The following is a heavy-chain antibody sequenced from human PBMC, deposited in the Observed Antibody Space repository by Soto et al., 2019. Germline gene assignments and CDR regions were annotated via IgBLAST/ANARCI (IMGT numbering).Heavy chain of an antibody. J-gene: IGHJ4*02. CDR1: GYSFTDNY. CDR2: INPTTGGT. D-gene: IGHD2-2*01. V-gene: IGHV1-2*02. Sequence: XSVKVSCKASGYSFTDNYLHWVRLAPGQGPEWMAWINPTTGGTTYAQKFQGRVTVTWDTSISTAYMALSSLRFDDMAIYYCARGYFNSIGCWDYFDYWCQGAQVTVSS. CDR3: ARGYFNSIGCWDYFDY.